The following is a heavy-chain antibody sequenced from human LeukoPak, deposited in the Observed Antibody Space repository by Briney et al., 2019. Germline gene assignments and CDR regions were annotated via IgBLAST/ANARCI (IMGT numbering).Heavy chain of an antibody. J-gene: IGHJ4*02. Sequence: ASVKVSCKASGYTFTSYGISWVRQAPGQGLEWMGWISAYNGNTNYAQKLQGRVTMTTDTSTSTAYMELRSLRPDDTAVYYCARDPWITMVRGVITDLDYWGQGTLVTVSS. CDR2: ISAYNGNT. CDR3: ARDPWITMVRGVITDLDY. V-gene: IGHV1-18*01. CDR1: GYTFTSYG. D-gene: IGHD3-10*01.